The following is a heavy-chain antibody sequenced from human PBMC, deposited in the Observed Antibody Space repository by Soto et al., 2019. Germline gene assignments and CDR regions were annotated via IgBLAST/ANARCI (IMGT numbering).Heavy chain of an antibody. D-gene: IGHD5-12*01. CDR2: IIPMFGTA. CDR1: GDTFSNFG. V-gene: IGHV1-69*01. CDR3: TRDRDYSAYDPAGQYYYGMDV. J-gene: IGHJ6*02. Sequence: QVQLVQSGAEVKKPGSSVKVSCKASGDTFSNFGISWVRQAPGQGLEWMGGIIPMFGTANYAQKFQGRVTITADDSKITAYMELSSLRSEDTAVYYCTRDRDYSAYDPAGQYYYGMDVWGQGTTVTVSS.